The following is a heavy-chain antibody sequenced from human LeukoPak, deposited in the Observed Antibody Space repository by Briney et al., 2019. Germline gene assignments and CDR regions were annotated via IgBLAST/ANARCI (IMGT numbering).Heavy chain of an antibody. V-gene: IGHV3-15*01. D-gene: IGHD6-13*01. CDR1: GFTFSNAW. Sequence: GGSLRLSCAASGFTFSNAWMSWVRQAPGKGLEWVGRIKSKTDGGTTDYAAPVKGRFTISRDNSKNTLYLQMNSLRAEDTAVYYCARDIRGSSSWYLGDQLGMDVWGKGTTVTVSS. J-gene: IGHJ6*03. CDR3: ARDIRGSSSWYLGDQLGMDV. CDR2: IKSKTDGGTT.